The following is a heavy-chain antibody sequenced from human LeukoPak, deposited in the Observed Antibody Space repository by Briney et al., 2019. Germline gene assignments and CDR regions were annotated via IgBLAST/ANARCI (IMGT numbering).Heavy chain of an antibody. Sequence: PGGSLKLSCAASGFTFSGSAIHWVRQSSGKGLEWVGQIDKKDKGYATAKAYAASVTGRFTISRDDSINTAYLQMKSLRTEDTALYYCTRDSGTYNWFDPWGQGTLVTVSS. CDR3: TRDSGTYNWFDP. D-gene: IGHD1-26*01. CDR2: IDKKDKGYATAK. J-gene: IGHJ5*02. CDR1: GFTFSGSA. V-gene: IGHV3-73*01.